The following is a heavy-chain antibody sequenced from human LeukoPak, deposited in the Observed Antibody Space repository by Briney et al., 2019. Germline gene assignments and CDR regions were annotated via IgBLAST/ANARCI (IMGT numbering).Heavy chain of an antibody. D-gene: IGHD4-23*01. J-gene: IGHJ2*01. CDR1: GGSFSGYY. V-gene: IGHV4-34*01. CDR3: ARGCYYGGRARRYFDL. Sequence: SETLSLTCAVYGGSFSGYYWSWIRQPPGKGLEWIGEINHSGSTNYNPSLKSRVTISVDTSKNQFSLKLSPVTAADTAVYYCARGCYYGGRARRYFDLWGRGTLVTVSS. CDR2: INHSGST.